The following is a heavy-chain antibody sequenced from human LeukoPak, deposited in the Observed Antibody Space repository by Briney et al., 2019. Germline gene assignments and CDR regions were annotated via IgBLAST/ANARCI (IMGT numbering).Heavy chain of an antibody. CDR2: IYYSGST. CDR1: GYSISSGCY. CDR3: AREPSWYYFDY. V-gene: IGHV4-38-2*02. D-gene: IGHD1-1*01. J-gene: IGHJ4*02. Sequence: SETLSLTCTVSGYSISSGCYCGWIRQPPGKGLEWIGNIYYSGSTYYNPSLKSRVTISVDTSKNQFSLKLSSVTAADTALYYCAREPSWYYFDYWGQGTMVTVSS.